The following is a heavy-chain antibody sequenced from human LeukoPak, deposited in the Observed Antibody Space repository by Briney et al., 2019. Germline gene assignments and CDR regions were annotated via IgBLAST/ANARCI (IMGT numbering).Heavy chain of an antibody. D-gene: IGHD6-19*01. Sequence: GESLKISCKGSGSSFTSYWIGWVRPMPGKGLEWMGIIYPGDSDTRYSPSFQGQVTISADKSITTAYLQWSSLKASDTAMYYCARSVSSAWPNWFDPWGQGSLVTVSS. J-gene: IGHJ5*02. CDR1: GSSFTSYW. V-gene: IGHV5-51*01. CDR3: ARSVSSAWPNWFDP. CDR2: IYPGDSDT.